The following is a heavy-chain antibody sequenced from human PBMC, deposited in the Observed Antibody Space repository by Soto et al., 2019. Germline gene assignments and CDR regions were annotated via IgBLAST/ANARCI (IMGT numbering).Heavy chain of an antibody. CDR2: ISSSSSYI. CDR1: GFTFSSYS. J-gene: IGHJ6*02. V-gene: IGHV3-21*01. Sequence: EVQLVESGGGLVKPGGSLRLSCAASGFTFSSYSMNWVRQAPGKGLEWVSSISSSSSYIYYAESVKGRFTISRDNAKNSLYLQMNSLRAEDTAVYYCARDRLNCGGDCYSVYYYGMDVWGQGTTVTVSS. D-gene: IGHD2-21*02. CDR3: ARDRLNCGGDCYSVYYYGMDV.